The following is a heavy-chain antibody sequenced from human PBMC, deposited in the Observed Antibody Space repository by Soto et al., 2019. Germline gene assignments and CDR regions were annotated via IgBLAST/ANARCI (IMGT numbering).Heavy chain of an antibody. CDR2: IKSDGSDT. Sequence: GGSLRLSCEASGFTLSSYWMHWIRQAPGKGLLWVSRIKSDGSDTTYADSVKGRFTISRDNAKNTLYLQMNSLRAEDTAVYYCARGYCSGARCYYYYYGMDVWGQGTTVTVSS. CDR3: ARGYCSGARCYYYYYGMDV. D-gene: IGHD2-15*01. J-gene: IGHJ6*02. CDR1: GFTLSSYW. V-gene: IGHV3-74*01.